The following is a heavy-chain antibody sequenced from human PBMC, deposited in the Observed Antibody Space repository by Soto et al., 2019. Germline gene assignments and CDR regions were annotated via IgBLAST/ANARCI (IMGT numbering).Heavy chain of an antibody. CDR2: IDPSDSYT. V-gene: IGHV5-10-1*01. J-gene: IGHJ5*02. CDR1: GYSFTSYW. D-gene: IGHD3-3*01. CDR3: ARHTRSPTSYDFWSGFARGWFDP. Sequence: PGESLKISCNGSGYSFTSYWISWVRQMPGKGLEWMGRIDPSDSYTNYSPSFQGHVTISADKSISTAYLQWSSLKASDTAMYYCARHTRSPTSYDFWSGFARGWFDPWGQGTLVTVYS.